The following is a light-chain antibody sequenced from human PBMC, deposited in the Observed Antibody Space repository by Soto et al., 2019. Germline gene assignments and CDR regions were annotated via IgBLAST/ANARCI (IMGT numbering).Light chain of an antibody. Sequence: QSVLTQPPSVSGAPGQRVTISCTGSSSNIGAGHVVHWYQQFPGRAPNLLIYGSSNRPSGVPDRFSGSKSGTSASLAITGLQAEDEADYACQSCDYAPWASVFGGGTKVTVL. V-gene: IGLV1-40*01. CDR3: QSCDYAPWASV. CDR2: GSS. J-gene: IGLJ2*01. CDR1: SSNIGAGHV.